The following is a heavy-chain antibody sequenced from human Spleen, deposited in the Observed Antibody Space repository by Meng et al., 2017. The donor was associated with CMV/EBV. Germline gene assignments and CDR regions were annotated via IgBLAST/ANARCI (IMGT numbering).Heavy chain of an antibody. CDR2: ITWNSGRI. CDR3: AKGHDFPYYYSGMDI. Sequence: SLKISCAGSGFSFDSYAMHWVRQVPGKGLEWVSGITWNSGRIAYADSVKGRFTISRDNAENSVYLQMSSLRVEDTALYYCAKGHDFPYYYSGMDIWGQGTTVTVSS. CDR1: GFSFDSYA. D-gene: IGHD3/OR15-3a*01. V-gene: IGHV3-9*01. J-gene: IGHJ6*02.